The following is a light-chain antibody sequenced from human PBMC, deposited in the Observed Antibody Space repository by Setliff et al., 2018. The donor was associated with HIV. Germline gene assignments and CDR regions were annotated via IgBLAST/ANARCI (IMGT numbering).Light chain of an antibody. V-gene: IGLV2-18*02. CDR3: SSYSSSNTLI. Sequence: ALAQPPSVSGSPGQSVAISCTGPSSDVGSYNRVSWYQQPPGTAPKLIIYEVSNRPSGVPDRFSGSKSGNTASLTISGLQAEDEAHYYCSSYSSSNTLIFGGGTKVTVL. CDR1: SSDVGSYNR. CDR2: EVS. J-gene: IGLJ2*01.